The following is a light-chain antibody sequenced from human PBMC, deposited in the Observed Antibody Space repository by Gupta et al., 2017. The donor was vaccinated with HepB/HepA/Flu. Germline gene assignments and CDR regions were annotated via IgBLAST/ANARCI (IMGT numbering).Light chain of an antibody. V-gene: IGLV2-23*02. CDR1: SSGLGSYNL. CDR2: EVS. Sequence: QSALTQPASVSGSPGQSITISCTGTSSGLGSYNLVSWYQQHPGKAPKIMIDEVSRRPSGVSNRFSGSKSGTTASLTITGLEAEDEDYYYGCSYAGSKVFGSGTKVTVL. J-gene: IGLJ1*01. CDR3: CSYAGSKV.